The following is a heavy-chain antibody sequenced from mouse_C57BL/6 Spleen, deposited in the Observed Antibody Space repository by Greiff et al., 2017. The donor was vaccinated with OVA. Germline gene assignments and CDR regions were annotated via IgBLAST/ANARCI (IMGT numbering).Heavy chain of an antibody. D-gene: IGHD1-1*01. V-gene: IGHV3-6*01. Sequence: EVKLVESGPGLVKPSQSLSLTCSVPGYSITSGYYWNWIRQFPGNKLEWMGYISYDGSNNYNPSLKNRISITRDTSKNQFFLKLNSVTTEDTATYYCARFYGSSLVDYWGQGTTLTVSS. CDR2: ISYDGSN. CDR3: ARFYGSSLVDY. J-gene: IGHJ2*01. CDR1: GYSITSGYY.